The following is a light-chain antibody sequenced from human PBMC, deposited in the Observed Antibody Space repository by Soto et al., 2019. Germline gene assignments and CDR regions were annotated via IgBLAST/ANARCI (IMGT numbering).Light chain of an antibody. J-gene: IGLJ3*02. CDR1: NTNIGAGYD. CDR2: ANI. Sequence: QSVLTQPPSVSGAPGQRVSIFCTGTNTNIGAGYDVNWYQLLPGTAPKLLIYANINRPSGVPDRFSGSKSGASAFLVITGLQAEDEADYFCQSYDSSLSAWKVFGGGTKLTVL. CDR3: QSYDSSLSAWKV. V-gene: IGLV1-40*01.